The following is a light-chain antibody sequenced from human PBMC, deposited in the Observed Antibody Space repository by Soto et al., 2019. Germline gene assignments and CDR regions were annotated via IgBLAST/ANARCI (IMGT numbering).Light chain of an antibody. Sequence: QSALTQPPSVSAAPGRRVTISCTGSSSNIGAGFDVHWYQQLPGTAPKLLIYANNIRPSGVPDRFSDSKSGTSASLAITGLQAEDEADYYCQSYDSSLSGSIFGGGTKLTVL. CDR1: SSNIGAGFD. V-gene: IGLV1-40*01. CDR3: QSYDSSLSGSI. CDR2: ANN. J-gene: IGLJ2*01.